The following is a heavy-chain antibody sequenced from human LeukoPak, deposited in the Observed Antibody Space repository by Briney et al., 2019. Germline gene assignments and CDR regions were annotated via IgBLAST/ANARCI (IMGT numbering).Heavy chain of an antibody. CDR3: ARAGNTETYSYYFDH. CDR1: GDSISSSF. D-gene: IGHD4-11*01. J-gene: IGHJ4*02. Sequence: PSETLSLTCTVSGDSISSSFWSWLRQPPGKGLQWIGYIFYTGSTDYNPSLKSRITMSVDTSRNQFSLNVIAVTAADTAVYYCARAGNTETYSYYFDHWGQGTRVTVST. V-gene: IGHV4-59*01. CDR2: IFYTGST.